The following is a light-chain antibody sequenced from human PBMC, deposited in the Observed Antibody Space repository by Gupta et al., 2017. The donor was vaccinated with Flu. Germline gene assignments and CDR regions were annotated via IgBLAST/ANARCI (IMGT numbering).Light chain of an antibody. CDR3: QQYDDIPPIT. V-gene: IGKV1-33*01. CDR2: DAS. Sequence: DIQMTQSPSSLSASVGDRVTITCQASQDINNYLNWYQQKPGKAPKLLIYDASTLETGVPPRFSGSGSGTESTFTISSLQPEDIATYYCQQYDDIPPITFGQGTRLDIK. J-gene: IGKJ5*01. CDR1: QDINNY.